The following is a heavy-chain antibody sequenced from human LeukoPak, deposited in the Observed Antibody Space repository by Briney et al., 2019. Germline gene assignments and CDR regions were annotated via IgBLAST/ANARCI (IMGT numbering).Heavy chain of an antibody. CDR1: GGSISSYH. V-gene: IGHV4-59*01. CDR3: ARGHGAKRSLDY. J-gene: IGHJ4*02. D-gene: IGHD4/OR15-4a*01. CDR2: IYNSEST. Sequence: KTSETLSLTCTVSGGSISSYHWSWIRQPPGKGLEWIGYIYNSESTNYNPSLKSRVTISVDTSKSQFSLNLSSVTAADTAVYYCARGHGAKRSLDYWGQGTLVTVSS.